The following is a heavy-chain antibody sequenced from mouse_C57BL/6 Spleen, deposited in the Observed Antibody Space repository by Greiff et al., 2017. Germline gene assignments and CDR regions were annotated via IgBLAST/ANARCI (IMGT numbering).Heavy chain of an antibody. CDR3: ARAGTYAMDY. J-gene: IGHJ4*01. V-gene: IGHV1-26*01. Sequence: VQLQQSGPELVKPGASVQISCKASGYTFTDYYMNWVKQSHGKSLEWIGDINPNNGGTSYNQKFKGKATLTVDKSYSTAYMELRSLASEDSAVYYCARAGTYAMDYWGQGTSVTVSS. D-gene: IGHD4-1*01. CDR2: INPNNGGT. CDR1: GYTFTDYY.